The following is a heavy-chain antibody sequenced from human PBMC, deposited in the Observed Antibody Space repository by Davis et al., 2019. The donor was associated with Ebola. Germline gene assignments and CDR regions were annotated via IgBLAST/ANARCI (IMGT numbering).Heavy chain of an antibody. J-gene: IGHJ6*02. CDR2: ISYDGSNK. CDR1: GFTFSSYA. CDR3: AKRGGFGERYYYYYGMDV. Sequence: GGSLRLSCAASGFTFSSYAMHWVCQAPGKGLEWVAVISYDGSNKYYADSVKGRFTISRDNSKNTLYLQMNSLRAEDTAVYYCAKRGGFGERYYYYYGMDVWGQGTTVTVSS. V-gene: IGHV3-30-3*01. D-gene: IGHD3-10*01.